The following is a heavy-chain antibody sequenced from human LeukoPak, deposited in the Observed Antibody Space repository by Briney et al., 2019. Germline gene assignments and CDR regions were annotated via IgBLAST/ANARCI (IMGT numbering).Heavy chain of an antibody. CDR3: ARHSRPRWYYYDSSGYPDY. V-gene: IGHV4-34*01. Sequence: PSETLSLTCAVYGGSFSGYYWSWIRQPPGKGLEWIGEINHSGSTNYNPSLKSRVTISVDTSKNQFSLKLSSVTAADTAVYYCARHSRPRWYYYDSSGYPDYWGQGTLVTVSS. CDR1: GGSFSGYY. J-gene: IGHJ4*02. D-gene: IGHD3-22*01. CDR2: INHSGST.